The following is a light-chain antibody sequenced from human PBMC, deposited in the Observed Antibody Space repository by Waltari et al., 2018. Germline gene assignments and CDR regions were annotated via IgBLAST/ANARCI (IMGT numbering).Light chain of an antibody. Sequence: QSVLTQPPSVSGAPGQRVSISCTGSGSNLGAGYDVHWHQQQPGKAPKLLIYGTSTRPPGVPDRFFGSQSGTSASLAITALQAEDEAEYYCQSYDTSLSVVFGGGTKLTVL. J-gene: IGLJ2*01. CDR3: QSYDTSLSVV. CDR1: GSNLGAGYD. V-gene: IGLV1-40*01. CDR2: GTS.